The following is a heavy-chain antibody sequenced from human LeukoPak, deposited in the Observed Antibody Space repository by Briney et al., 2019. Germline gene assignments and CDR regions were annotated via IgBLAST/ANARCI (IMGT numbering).Heavy chain of an antibody. J-gene: IGHJ4*02. D-gene: IGHD2-15*01. CDR3: ARDQSVWDIVVVVAAQLFDY. CDR2: IYHSGST. CDR1: GYSISSGYY. V-gene: IGHV4-38-2*02. Sequence: PSETLSLTCTVSGYSISSGYYWGWIRQPPGKGLEWIGSIYHSGSTYYNPSLKSRVTISVDTSKNQFSLKLSSVTAADTAVYYCARDQSVWDIVVVVAAQLFDYWGQGTLVTVSS.